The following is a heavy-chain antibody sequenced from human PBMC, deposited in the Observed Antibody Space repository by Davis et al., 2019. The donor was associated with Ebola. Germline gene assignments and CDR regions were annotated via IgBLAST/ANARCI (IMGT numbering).Heavy chain of an antibody. D-gene: IGHD3-10*01. V-gene: IGHV3-72*01. CDR1: GFTFSDHY. CDR2: TRNKANSYTT. J-gene: IGHJ4*02. Sequence: PGGSLRLSCAASGFTFSDHYMDWVRQAPGKGLEWVGRTRNKANSYTTEYAASVKGRFTISRDDSKNSLYLQMNSLKTEDTAVYYCARGDSVRGYFDYWGQGTLVTVSS. CDR3: ARGDSVRGYFDY.